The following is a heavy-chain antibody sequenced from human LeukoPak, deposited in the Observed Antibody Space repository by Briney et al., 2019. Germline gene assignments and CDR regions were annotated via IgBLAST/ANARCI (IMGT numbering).Heavy chain of an antibody. CDR2: IIPIFGTA. V-gene: IGHV1-69*13. CDR3: ARDLVTISGSMD. J-gene: IGHJ4*02. CDR1: GGTFSSYA. D-gene: IGHD2-2*01. Sequence: SVKVSCKASGGTFSSYAISWVRQAPGQGLEWMGGIIPIFGTANYAQKFQGRVTITADESTSTAYMELSSLRSEDTAVYYCARDLVTISGSMDWGQGTLVTVSS.